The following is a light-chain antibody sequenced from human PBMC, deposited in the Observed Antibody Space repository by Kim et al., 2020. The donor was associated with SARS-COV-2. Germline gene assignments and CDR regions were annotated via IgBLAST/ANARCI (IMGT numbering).Light chain of an antibody. CDR3: AAWDDSLNGWV. CDR2: SNN. CDR1: SSNIGSNT. Sequence: QSVLTQPHSAYGTPGQSVTISCSGSSSNIGSNTVNWYQQLPGTAPKLLIYSNNQRPSGVPDRFSGSKSGTSASLAISGLQSEDEADYYCAAWDDSLNGWVFGGGTKLTVL. V-gene: IGLV1-44*01. J-gene: IGLJ3*02.